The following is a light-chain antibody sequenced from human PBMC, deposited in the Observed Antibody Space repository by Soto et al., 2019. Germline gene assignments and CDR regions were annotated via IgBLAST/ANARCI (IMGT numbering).Light chain of an antibody. Sequence: EIMLSQSPGTLSLSKRETTTLSCRASQTVTSSFLVWYQRKPGQARRFLIYGASDRATGIPDRFSGSGSGTDFTLTISRLEPEDFAVYYCQQYGDSPWTFGQGTMA. CDR1: QTVTSSF. CDR3: QQYGDSPWT. V-gene: IGKV3-20*01. J-gene: IGKJ1*01. CDR2: GAS.